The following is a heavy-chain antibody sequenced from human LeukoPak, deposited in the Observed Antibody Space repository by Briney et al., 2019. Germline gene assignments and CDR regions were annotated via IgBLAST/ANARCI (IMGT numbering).Heavy chain of an antibody. J-gene: IGHJ3*02. CDR1: GDSVSSNSAA. CDR2: TYYRSKWYN. D-gene: IGHD3-22*01. CDR3: ARETNARYDGSGNRAFDI. Sequence: SQTLSLTCAISGDSVSSNSAAWNWIRQSPSRGLEWLGRTYYRSKWYNDYAVSVKSRITINPDTSKNQFSLQLNSVTPEETAVYYCARETNARYDGSGNRAFDIWGQGTMVTVSS. V-gene: IGHV6-1*01.